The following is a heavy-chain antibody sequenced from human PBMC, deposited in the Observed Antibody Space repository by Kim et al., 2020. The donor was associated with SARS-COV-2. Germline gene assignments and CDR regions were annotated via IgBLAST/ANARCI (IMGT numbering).Heavy chain of an antibody. V-gene: IGHV3-30*18. CDR3: AKGGGGWFPPYYFDY. D-gene: IGHD2-15*01. Sequence: GGSLRLSCAASGFTFSSYGMHWVRQAPGKGLEWVAVISYDGSNKYYADSVKGRFTISRDNSKNTLYLQMNSLRAEDTAVYYCAKGGGGWFPPYYFDYWGQGTLVTVSS. CDR1: GFTFSSYG. CDR2: ISYDGSNK. J-gene: IGHJ4*02.